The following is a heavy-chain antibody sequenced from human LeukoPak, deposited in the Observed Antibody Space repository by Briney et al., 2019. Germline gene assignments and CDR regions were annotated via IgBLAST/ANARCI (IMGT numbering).Heavy chain of an antibody. J-gene: IGHJ4*02. CDR3: ARKGYSSGFDY. D-gene: IGHD6-19*01. CDR2: INHSGST. V-gene: IGHV4-34*01. Sequence: SETLSLTCAVYGVSFSGYYWSWIRQPPGKGLEWIGEINHSGSTNYNPSLKSRVTISVDTSKSQFSLKLSSVTAADTAVYYCARKGYSSGFDYWGQGTLVTVSS. CDR1: GVSFSGYY.